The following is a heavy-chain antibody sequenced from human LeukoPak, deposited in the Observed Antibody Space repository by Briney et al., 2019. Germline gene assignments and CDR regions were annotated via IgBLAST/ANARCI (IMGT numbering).Heavy chain of an antibody. V-gene: IGHV3-21*01. J-gene: IGHJ4*02. CDR2: ISSSSSYI. CDR1: GFTFSSYS. D-gene: IGHD6-13*01. CDR3: AKDSSSWYPTTWGYFDY. Sequence: GGSLRLSCAASGFTFSSYSMNWVRQAPGKGLEWVSSISSSSSYIYYADSVKGRFTISRDNAKNSLYLQMNSLRAEDTAVYYCAKDSSSWYPTTWGYFDYWGQGTLVTVSS.